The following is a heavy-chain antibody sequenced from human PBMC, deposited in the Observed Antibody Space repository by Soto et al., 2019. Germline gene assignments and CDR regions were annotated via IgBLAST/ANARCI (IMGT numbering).Heavy chain of an antibody. D-gene: IGHD3-22*01. J-gene: IGHJ5*02. Sequence: SETLSLTCTVSGGTISSYYWSWIRQPPGKGLEWIGYIYYSGSTNYNPSLKSRVTISVDTSKNQFSLKLSSVTAADTAVYYCARDTWDYYDSSGYYGWFDPWGQGTLVTVSS. CDR2: IYYSGST. V-gene: IGHV4-59*01. CDR3: ARDTWDYYDSSGYYGWFDP. CDR1: GGTISSYY.